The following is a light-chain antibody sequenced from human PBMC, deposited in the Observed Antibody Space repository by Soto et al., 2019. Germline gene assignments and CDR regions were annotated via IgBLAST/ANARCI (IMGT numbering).Light chain of an antibody. CDR3: QQYGSLWFT. CDR2: CAS. V-gene: IGKV3-20*01. J-gene: IGKJ3*01. Sequence: EMVLTQSPGTLSLSPGERATLSCRASQSVSSSYLAWYQHKPGQAPRLLIYCASSRATGIPDRFSGRGSGTNFTLTIRRLEPEDFAVYYCQQYGSLWFTFGPGTKVDL. CDR1: QSVSSSY.